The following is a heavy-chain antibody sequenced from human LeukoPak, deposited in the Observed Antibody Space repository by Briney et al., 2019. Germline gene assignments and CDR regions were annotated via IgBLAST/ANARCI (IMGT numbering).Heavy chain of an antibody. D-gene: IGHD3-9*01. Sequence: PGGSLRLSCAASGFTFSSYAMHWVRQAPGKGLEWVAVISYDGSNKHYADSVKGRFTISRDNSKNTLYLQMNSLRAEDTAVYYCARTSGVGYYDILTGYFDYWGQGTLVTVSS. J-gene: IGHJ4*02. V-gene: IGHV3-30-3*01. CDR3: ARTSGVGYYDILTGYFDY. CDR1: GFTFSSYA. CDR2: ISYDGSNK.